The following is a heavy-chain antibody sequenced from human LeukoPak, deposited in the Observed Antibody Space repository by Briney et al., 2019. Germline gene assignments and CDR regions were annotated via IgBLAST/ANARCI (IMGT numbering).Heavy chain of an antibody. CDR3: ARVLSLSTAEYFQH. J-gene: IGHJ1*01. CDR2: ISGSGGST. D-gene: IGHD2/OR15-2a*01. Sequence: GGSLRLSCAASGFTFSSYAMSWVRQAPGKGLEWVSAISGSGGSTYYADSVKGRFTISRDNSKNTLYLQMNSLRAEDTAVYYCARVLSLSTAEYFQHWGQGTLVTVSS. V-gene: IGHV3-23*01. CDR1: GFTFSSYA.